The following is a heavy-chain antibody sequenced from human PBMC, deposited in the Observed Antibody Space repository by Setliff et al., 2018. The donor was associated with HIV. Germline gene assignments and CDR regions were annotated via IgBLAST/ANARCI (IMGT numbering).Heavy chain of an antibody. D-gene: IGHD6-6*01. V-gene: IGHV4-59*11. J-gene: IGHJ6*03. CDR3: ARATFEQLGNFDYYMDV. Sequence: KSSETLSLTCTVSGASISTHDWAWIRQSPGKGLEWVGNFFQSGNTNYNPSLKSRVTISVDTSNHQFSLRLTSVTPADTAVYYCARATFEQLGNFDYYMDVWGRGTTVTVSS. CDR1: GASISTHD. CDR2: FFQSGNT.